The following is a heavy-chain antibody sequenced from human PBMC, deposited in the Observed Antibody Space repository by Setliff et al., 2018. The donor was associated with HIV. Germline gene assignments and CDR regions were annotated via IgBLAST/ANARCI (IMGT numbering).Heavy chain of an antibody. J-gene: IGHJ3*02. CDR3: AHQELGYCSGGSCPPPHAFDI. Sequence: TLVKPTQTLTLTCTFSGFSLTTSGVGVGWIRQPPGKALEWLALIYWDDDKRYNPSLKNRLTITKDTSKNQVVLIMTNMDPVDTATYYCAHQELGYCSGGSCPPPHAFDIWGQGTMVTVSS. D-gene: IGHD2-15*01. CDR1: GFSLTTSGVG. CDR2: IYWDDDK. V-gene: IGHV2-5*02.